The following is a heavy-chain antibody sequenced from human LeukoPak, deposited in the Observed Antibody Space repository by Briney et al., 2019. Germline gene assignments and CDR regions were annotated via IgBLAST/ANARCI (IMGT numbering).Heavy chain of an antibody. D-gene: IGHD6-6*01. CDR3: AREYSSSSEPFDY. J-gene: IGHJ4*02. V-gene: IGHV3-21*01. CDR1: RFTFSSYS. CDR2: ISSSSSYI. Sequence: GGSLRLSCAASRFTFSSYSMNWVRQAPGKGLEWVSSISSSSSYIYYADSVKGRFTISRDNAKNSLYLQMNSLRAEDTAVYYCAREYSSSSEPFDYWGQGTLVTVSS.